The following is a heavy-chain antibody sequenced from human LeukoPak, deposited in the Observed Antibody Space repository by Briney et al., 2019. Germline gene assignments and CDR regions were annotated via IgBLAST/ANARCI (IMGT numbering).Heavy chain of an antibody. J-gene: IGHJ4*02. V-gene: IGHV3-30*02. CDR3: AKARPTMWELLLGGDDFDY. Sequence: GGSLRLSCAASGFTFSSYGMHWVRQAPGKGLEWVAFIRYDGSNKYYADSVKGRFTISRDNSKNTLYLQMNSLRAEDTAVYYCAKARPTMWELLLGGDDFDYWGQGTLVTVSS. CDR2: IRYDGSNK. CDR1: GFTFSSYG. D-gene: IGHD1-26*01.